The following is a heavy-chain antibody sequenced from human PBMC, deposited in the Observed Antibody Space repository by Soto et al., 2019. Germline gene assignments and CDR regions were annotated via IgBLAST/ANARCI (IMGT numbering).Heavy chain of an antibody. CDR3: AREMTTLGPFDY. V-gene: IGHV4-59*01. D-gene: IGHD4-17*01. CDR2: VFYSGAT. Sequence: PSETLSLTCAVSGGSISNYYWSWLRQPPGKELEWIGYVFYSGATNYNPSLKSRVTISIDTSKNQFSLKLSSVTAADTAVYYCAREMTTLGPFDYWGQGTLDT. J-gene: IGHJ4*02. CDR1: GGSISNYY.